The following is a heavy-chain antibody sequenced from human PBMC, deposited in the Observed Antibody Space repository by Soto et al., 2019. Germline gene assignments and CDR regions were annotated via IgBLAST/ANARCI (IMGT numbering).Heavy chain of an antibody. CDR1: GGSISSSNW. D-gene: IGHD6-19*01. J-gene: IGHJ4*02. Sequence: PSETLSLTCAVSGGSISSSNWWSWVRQPPGKGLEWIGEIYHSGSTNYNPSLKSRVTISVDKSKNQFSLKLSSVTAADTAVYYCAREQASGWYYFDYWGQGTLVTVPQ. CDR2: IYHSGST. CDR3: AREQASGWYYFDY. V-gene: IGHV4-4*02.